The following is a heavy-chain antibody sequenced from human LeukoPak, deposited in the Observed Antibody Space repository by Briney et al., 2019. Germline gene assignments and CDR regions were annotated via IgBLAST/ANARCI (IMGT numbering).Heavy chain of an antibody. CDR2: ISYDGSNK. CDR1: GFTFSSYA. D-gene: IGHD6-19*01. V-gene: IGHV3-30*04. Sequence: GGSLRPSCAASGFTFSSYAMHWVRQAPGKGLEWVAVISYDGSNKYYADSVKGRFTISRDNSKNTLYLQMNSLRAEDTAVYYCARSFRIAVAGGGFDYWGQGTPVTVSS. J-gene: IGHJ4*02. CDR3: ARSFRIAVAGGGFDY.